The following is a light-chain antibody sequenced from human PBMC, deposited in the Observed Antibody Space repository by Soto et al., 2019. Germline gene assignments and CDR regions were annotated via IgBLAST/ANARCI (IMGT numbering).Light chain of an antibody. J-gene: IGKJ3*01. Sequence: EIVLTQSPATLSLSPGERATLSCRASQSVSSYLAWYQQKPGQAPRLLIYDASNRTTGMSDRLSGRGSGTEFTVTISSLEPEDFAVYYCQQRINWPFTLGTGTKVDIK. CDR2: DAS. CDR3: QQRINWPFT. V-gene: IGKV3-11*01. CDR1: QSVSSY.